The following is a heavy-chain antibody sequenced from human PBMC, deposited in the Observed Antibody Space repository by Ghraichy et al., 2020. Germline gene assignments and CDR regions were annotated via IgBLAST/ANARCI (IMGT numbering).Heavy chain of an antibody. CDR2: ISGSGGST. V-gene: IGHV3-23*01. Sequence: GGSLRLSCAASGFTFSSYAMSWVRQAPGKGLEWVSAISGSGGSTYYADSVKGRFTISRDNSKNTLYLQMNSLRAEDTAVYYCAKDPNYRVIVARLGNWFDPWGQGTLVTVSS. CDR3: AKDPNYRVIVARLGNWFDP. CDR1: GFTFSSYA. D-gene: IGHD3-22*01. J-gene: IGHJ5*02.